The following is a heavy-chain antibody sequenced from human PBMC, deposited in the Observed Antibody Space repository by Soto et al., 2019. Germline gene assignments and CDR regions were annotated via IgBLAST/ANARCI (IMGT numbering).Heavy chain of an antibody. V-gene: IGHV4-31*11. CDR1: GGSISSGGYW. J-gene: IGHJ3*02. D-gene: IGHD6-19*01. CDR3: ARESPIPVDAFDI. Sequence: PSETLSLTCVVSGGSISSGGYWWGWIRQPPGRGLEWIGYISSSGSTHYNPSLQSRAAISLDTSRSQFSLNLSSVTAADTAVYFCARESPIPVDAFDIWGQGTMVTVSS. CDR2: ISSSGST.